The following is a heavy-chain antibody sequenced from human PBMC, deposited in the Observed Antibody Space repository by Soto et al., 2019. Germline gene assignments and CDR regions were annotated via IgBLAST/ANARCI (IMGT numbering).Heavy chain of an antibody. Sequence: ASVKVSCKASGYTFTSYYMHWVRQAPGQGLEWMGIINPSGGSTSYAQKFQGRVTMTRDTSTSTVYMELSSLRSEDTAVYYCARDCPPRGVATNPYYYYGMDVWGQGTTVTVSS. CDR1: GYTFTSYY. D-gene: IGHD5-12*01. CDR2: INPSGGST. V-gene: IGHV1-46*01. J-gene: IGHJ6*02. CDR3: ARDCPPRGVATNPYYYYGMDV.